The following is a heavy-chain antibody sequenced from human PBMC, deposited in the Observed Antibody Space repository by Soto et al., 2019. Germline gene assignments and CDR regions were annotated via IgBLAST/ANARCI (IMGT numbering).Heavy chain of an antibody. CDR3: ATSYGSGYRAFDF. D-gene: IGHD3-10*01. CDR2: VNPILSMS. V-gene: IGHV1-69*04. J-gene: IGHJ4*02. CDR1: GDTFNFYS. Sequence: QVQLVQSGAEVKRPGSSVKVSCKASGDTFNFYSINWVRQAPGLGLAWMGRVNPILSMSNYAQRFQGRVTMTADKSTSTAYIELSGLRSEDTAIYYCATSYGSGYRAFDFWGQGALVTVSS.